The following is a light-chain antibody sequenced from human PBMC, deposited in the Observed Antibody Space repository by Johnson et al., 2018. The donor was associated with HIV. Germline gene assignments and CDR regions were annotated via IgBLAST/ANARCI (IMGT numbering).Light chain of an antibody. J-gene: IGLJ1*01. CDR1: SSNIANNY. Sequence: QSVLTQPPSVSAAPGHQVTISCSGSSSNIANNYVSWYQQFPGTAPKLLIYENNKRPSGISDRFSGSKSGTSATLGITGLQTGDEADYYCGTWDSSLRVGFFGTGTKVTVL. CDR2: ENN. CDR3: GTWDSSLRVGF. V-gene: IGLV1-51*02.